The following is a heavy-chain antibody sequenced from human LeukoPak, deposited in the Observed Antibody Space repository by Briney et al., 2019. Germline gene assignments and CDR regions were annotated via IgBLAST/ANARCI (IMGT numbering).Heavy chain of an antibody. D-gene: IGHD3-10*01. V-gene: IGHV3-11*01. CDR2: ISSSGSTI. Sequence: GGSLRLSCAASGFTFSDYYMSWIRQAPGKGLEWVSYISSSGSTIYYADSVKGRFPNSRDNAKNSLYLQTNSLRAEDTAVYYSARDNPRIAGSLDYWGQGTLVPVSS. CDR3: ARDNPRIAGSLDY. CDR1: GFTFSDYY. J-gene: IGHJ4*02.